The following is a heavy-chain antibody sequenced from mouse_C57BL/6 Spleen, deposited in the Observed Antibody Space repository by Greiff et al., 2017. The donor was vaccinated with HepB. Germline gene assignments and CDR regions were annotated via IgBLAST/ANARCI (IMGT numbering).Heavy chain of an antibody. Sequence: VQLQQPGAELVRPGSSVKLSCKASGYTFTSYWMHWVKQRPIQGLEWIGNIDPSDSETHYNQKFKDKATLTVDKSSSTAYIQLSSLTSEDSAVYYCARSNWYAMDYWGQGTSVTVSS. V-gene: IGHV1-52*01. D-gene: IGHD4-1*01. CDR1: GYTFTSYW. J-gene: IGHJ4*01. CDR3: ARSNWYAMDY. CDR2: IDPSDSET.